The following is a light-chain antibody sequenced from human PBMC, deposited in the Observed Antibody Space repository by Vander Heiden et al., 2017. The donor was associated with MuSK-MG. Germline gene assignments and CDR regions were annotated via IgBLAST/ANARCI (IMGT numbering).Light chain of an antibody. Sequence: QSALTQPASVSGSPGHSITISCTGTSSDVGGYNYVSWYQQHPGKDPKLMIYDVSNRPSGVSNRVSGSKSGNTASLTISGLQAEDEADYYCSSYTSSSTVVFGGGTKLTVL. CDR3: SSYTSSSTVV. V-gene: IGLV2-14*03. CDR1: SSDVGGYNY. J-gene: IGLJ2*01. CDR2: DVS.